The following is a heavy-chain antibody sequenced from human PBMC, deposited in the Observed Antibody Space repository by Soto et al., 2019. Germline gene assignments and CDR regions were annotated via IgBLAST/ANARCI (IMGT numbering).Heavy chain of an antibody. D-gene: IGHD3-22*01. Sequence: ASVKVSCKASGYTFTSYYMHWVRQAPGQGLEWMGIINPSGGSTSYAQKFQGRVTMTRDTSTSTVYMELSSLRSEDTAVYYCARDLESPDYYDSSGYPSAHAFDIWGQGTMVTVSS. CDR3: ARDLESPDYYDSSGYPSAHAFDI. J-gene: IGHJ3*02. CDR1: GYTFTSYY. V-gene: IGHV1-46*01. CDR2: INPSGGST.